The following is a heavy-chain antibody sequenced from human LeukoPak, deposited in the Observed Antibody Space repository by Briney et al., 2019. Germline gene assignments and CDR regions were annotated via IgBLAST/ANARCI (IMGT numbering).Heavy chain of an antibody. Sequence: GGSLRLSCAASGFTFSSYWMTWVRQAPGKGLEWVANIKQGGSERNYVDSVKGRFTISRDNAKNSLYLQMNTLRDEDTAVYYWATGAGCGYWGQGTLVTVSS. D-gene: IGHD6-19*01. V-gene: IGHV3-7*03. CDR2: IKQGGSER. CDR3: ATGAGCGY. J-gene: IGHJ4*02. CDR1: GFTFSSYW.